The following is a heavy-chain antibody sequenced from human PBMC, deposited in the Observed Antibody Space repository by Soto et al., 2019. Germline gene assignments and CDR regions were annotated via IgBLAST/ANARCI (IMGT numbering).Heavy chain of an antibody. J-gene: IGHJ4*02. Sequence: PSQTLSLTCAISGYSVSSNSAAWTWIRQSPSRGREWLGRAYFRSQWSTDYAISVKSRLTINPDTSKNQLSLQLKSVLSEDTAVNYCAREGSCKWNDVAHCPDYWGQGVLVTVYS. CDR3: AREGSCKWNDVAHCPDY. CDR2: AYFRSQWST. CDR1: GYSVSSNSAA. V-gene: IGHV6-1*01. D-gene: IGHD1-1*01.